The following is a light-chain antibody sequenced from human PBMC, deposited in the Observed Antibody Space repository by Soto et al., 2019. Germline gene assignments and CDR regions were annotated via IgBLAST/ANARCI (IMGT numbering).Light chain of an antibody. J-gene: IGKJ1*01. V-gene: IGKV1-5*03. Sequence: DIQMTQSPSTLSASVGDRFTITCRASQNINTWLAWYQQQPGKAPKLLIYKASSLQSGVPSRFSGTGSGTEFTLTISSLQPGDFATYYCHQYKTFWTFGQGTKVDIK. CDR3: HQYKTFWT. CDR2: KAS. CDR1: QNINTW.